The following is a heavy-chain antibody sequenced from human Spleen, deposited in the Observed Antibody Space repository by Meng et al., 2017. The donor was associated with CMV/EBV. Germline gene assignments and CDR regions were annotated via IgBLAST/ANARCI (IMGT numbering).Heavy chain of an antibody. Sequence: GSLRLSCSVSDGSISSYYWSWIRQPPGKGLEWIGYISDIGSTSYNPSLKSRVTISVDTSKNQFSLKLTSVTAADTAVYFCARDGGTEDNWFDAWGQGTLVTVSS. D-gene: IGHD3-16*01. CDR3: ARDGGTEDNWFDA. CDR1: DGSISSYY. J-gene: IGHJ5*02. CDR2: ISDIGST. V-gene: IGHV4-59*01.